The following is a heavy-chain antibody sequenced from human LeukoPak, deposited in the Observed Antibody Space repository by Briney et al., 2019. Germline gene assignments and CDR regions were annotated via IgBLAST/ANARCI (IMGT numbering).Heavy chain of an antibody. D-gene: IGHD2-21*02. CDR1: GFTFSSYG. CDR2: IWYDGSNK. CDR3: ARAHLYTRGGDCYTINAFDI. V-gene: IGHV3-33*01. J-gene: IGHJ3*02. Sequence: GGSLRLSCAASGFTFSSYGMHWVRQAPGKGLEWVAVIWYDGSNKYYADSVKGRFTISRDNSKNTLYLQMNSLRAEDTAVYYCARAHLYTRGGDCYTINAFDIWGQGTMVTVSS.